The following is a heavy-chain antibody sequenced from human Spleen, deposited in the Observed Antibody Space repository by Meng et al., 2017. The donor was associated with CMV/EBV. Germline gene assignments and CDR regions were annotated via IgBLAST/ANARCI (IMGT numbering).Heavy chain of an antibody. Sequence: ASVKVSCKASGYTFTSYDINWVRQATGQGLEWMGWMNPNSGNTGYAQKFQGRVTMTRNTSISTAYMELSSLRSEDTAVYYCARVGNYYDSSGPYYFDYWGQGTLVTVSS. J-gene: IGHJ4*02. V-gene: IGHV1-8*01. CDR3: ARVGNYYDSSGPYYFDY. CDR1: GYTFTSYD. CDR2: MNPNSGNT. D-gene: IGHD3-22*01.